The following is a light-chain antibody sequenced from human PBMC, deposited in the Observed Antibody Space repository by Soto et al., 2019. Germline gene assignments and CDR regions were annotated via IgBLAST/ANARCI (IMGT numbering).Light chain of an antibody. CDR1: SGDVGAYDY. CDR2: EVS. Sequence: QSALTQPASVSGSPGQTITISCTGTSGDVGAYDYVSWYQQHPAKAPQLLIYEVSNRPSGVSDRFSGSKSGNTASLTISGLRADDEADYYCSSKRTATTVVFGSGTKRTVL. CDR3: SSKRTATTVV. V-gene: IGLV2-14*01. J-gene: IGLJ1*01.